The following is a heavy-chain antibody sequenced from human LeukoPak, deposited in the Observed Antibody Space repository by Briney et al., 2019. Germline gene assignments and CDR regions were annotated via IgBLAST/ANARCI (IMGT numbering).Heavy chain of an antibody. V-gene: IGHV4-39*01. J-gene: IGHJ4*02. CDR1: GGSISSNSHY. CDR2: IYYIGST. Sequence: PSETLSLTCTVSGGSISSNSHYWGWIRQPPGKGLEWIGSIYYIGSTYYNLSLKSRVTISVDASKNQFSLKLSSVTAADTAVYYCARRDNDYGDLFDYWGQGTLVTVSS. D-gene: IGHD4-17*01. CDR3: ARRDNDYGDLFDY.